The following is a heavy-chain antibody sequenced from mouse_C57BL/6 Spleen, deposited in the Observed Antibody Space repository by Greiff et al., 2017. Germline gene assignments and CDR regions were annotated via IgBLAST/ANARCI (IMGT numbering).Heavy chain of an antibody. CDR2: IYPSDSET. V-gene: IGHV1-61*01. J-gene: IGHJ1*03. Sequence: QVQLQQPGAELVRPGSSVKLSCKASGYTFTSYWMDWVKQRPGQGLEWIGNIYPSDSETHYNQKFKDKATLTVDKSSSTAYMQLSSLTSEDSAVYYCARVYSGYFDVWGTGTTVTVSS. CDR1: GYTFTSYW. D-gene: IGHD2-3*01. CDR3: ARVYSGYFDV.